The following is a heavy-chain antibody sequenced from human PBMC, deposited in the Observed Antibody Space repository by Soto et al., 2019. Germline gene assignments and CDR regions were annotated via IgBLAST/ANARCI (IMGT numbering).Heavy chain of an antibody. Sequence: GGSLRLSCAASGFTFSSYWMHWVRQAPGKGLVWVSRINSDGSSTRYADSVKGRFTISRDNAKNTLYLQMNSLRAEDTAVYYCAISYSGSSDAFDIWGQGTMVTVSS. CDR1: GFTFSSYW. J-gene: IGHJ3*02. V-gene: IGHV3-74*01. D-gene: IGHD1-26*01. CDR3: AISYSGSSDAFDI. CDR2: INSDGSST.